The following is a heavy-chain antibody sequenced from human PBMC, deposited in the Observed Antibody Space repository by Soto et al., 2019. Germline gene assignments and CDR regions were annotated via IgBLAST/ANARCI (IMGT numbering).Heavy chain of an antibody. D-gene: IGHD3-16*02. CDR3: AKEWMITFGGVTVGEFDY. CDR2: ISGSGGTT. V-gene: IGHV3-23*01. CDR1: GFTFRSHA. Sequence: EVQLLESGGGLVQPGGSLRLSCAGSGFTFRSHAMSWVRKAPGKGLEWGAAISGSGGTTSYADSVTGRFTISRDNSRNTRYLQMNTLAAEDTAVYYCAKEWMITFGGVTVGEFDYWGQGTLVTVSS. J-gene: IGHJ4*02.